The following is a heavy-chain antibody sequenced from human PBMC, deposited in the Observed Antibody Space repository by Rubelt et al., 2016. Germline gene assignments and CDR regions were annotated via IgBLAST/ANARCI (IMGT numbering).Heavy chain of an antibody. CDR3: ARAIFAVVTKYYYGMDV. CDR1: GGSFSGYY. V-gene: IGHV4-34*01. J-gene: IGHJ6*02. CDR2: INHSGTT. Sequence: QVQLQQWGAGLLKPSETLSLTCAVYGGSFSGYYWSWIRQSPGKGLEWIGEINHSGTTNCNPSLKSRVNISVDTSKNQFSPKLCPVTAADTAVYYCARAIFAVVTKYYYGMDVWGQGTTVTVSS. D-gene: IGHD3-3*01.